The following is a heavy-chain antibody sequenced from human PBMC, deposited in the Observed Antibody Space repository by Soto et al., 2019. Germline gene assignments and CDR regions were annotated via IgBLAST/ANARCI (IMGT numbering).Heavy chain of an antibody. V-gene: IGHV3-7*01. J-gene: IGHJ6*02. D-gene: IGHD1-1*01. CDR1: GFTFSSYW. CDR2: IKQDGSEK. CDR3: ARDWKHPGDYYYGMDV. Sequence: GGSLRLSCAASGFTFSSYWMSWVRQAPGKGLEWVANIKQDGSEKYYVDSVKGRFTISRDNAKNSLYLQMNSLRAEDTAVYYCARDWKHPGDYYYGMDVWGQGTTVTVYS.